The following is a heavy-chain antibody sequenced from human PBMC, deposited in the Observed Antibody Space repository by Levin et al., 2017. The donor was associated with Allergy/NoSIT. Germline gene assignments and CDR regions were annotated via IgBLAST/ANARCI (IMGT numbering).Heavy chain of an antibody. CDR3: AKDPAPRIQLWFYFDY. CDR1: GFTFSSYA. J-gene: IGHJ4*02. V-gene: IGHV3-23*01. Sequence: GGSLRLSCAASGFTFSSYAMSWVRQAPGKGLEWVSAISGSGGSTYYADSVKGRFTISRDNSKNTLYLQMNSLRAEDTAVYYCAKDPAPRIQLWFYFDYWGQGTLVTVSS. D-gene: IGHD5-18*01. CDR2: ISGSGGST.